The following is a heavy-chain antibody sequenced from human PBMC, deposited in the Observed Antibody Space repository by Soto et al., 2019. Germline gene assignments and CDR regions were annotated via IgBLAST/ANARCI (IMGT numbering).Heavy chain of an antibody. D-gene: IGHD3-22*01. CDR3: ANAYDSGGNKYIGY. CDR2: IRNKPYSYST. CDR1: GFTFSDHY. V-gene: IGHV3-72*01. J-gene: IGHJ4*02. Sequence: EVQLVESGGGLVQPGGSLRLSCAASGFTFSDHYMDWVRQAPGKGLEWVGRIRNKPYSYSTEYAASVKGRFTISRDDSTNSLYLQMNSLKTEDTAVYYCANAYDSGGNKYIGYWSQGTLVTVSS.